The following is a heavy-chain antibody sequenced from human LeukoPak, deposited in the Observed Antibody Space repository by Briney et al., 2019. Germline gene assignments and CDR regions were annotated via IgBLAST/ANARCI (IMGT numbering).Heavy chain of an antibody. CDR3: ASSFFNGYSYGLDY. CDR1: GFTFSSYG. J-gene: IGHJ4*02. V-gene: IGHV3-23*01. CDR2: ISGSGGST. Sequence: PGGSLRLSCAASGFTFSSYGMSWVRQAPGKGLEWVSAISGSGGSTYYADSVKGRFTISRDNSKSTLYLQMNSLRAEDTAVYYCASSFFNGYSYGLDYWGQGTLVTVSS. D-gene: IGHD5-18*01.